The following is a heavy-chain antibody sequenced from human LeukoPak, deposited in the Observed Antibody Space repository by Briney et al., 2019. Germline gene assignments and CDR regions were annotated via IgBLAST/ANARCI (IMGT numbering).Heavy chain of an antibody. D-gene: IGHD1-14*01. V-gene: IGHV4-34*01. CDR1: GGSFSGYY. CDR2: INHSGST. CDR3: ARNPGGWFDP. Sequence: PSETLSLTCPVYGGSFSGYYWSWIRQPPGKGLEWIGEINHSGSTNYNPSLKSRVTISVDTSKNQFSLKLSSVTAADAAVYYCARNPGGWFDPWGQGTLVTVSS. J-gene: IGHJ5*02.